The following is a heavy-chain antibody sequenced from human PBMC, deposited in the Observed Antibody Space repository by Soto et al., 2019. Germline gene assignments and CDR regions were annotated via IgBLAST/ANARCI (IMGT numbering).Heavy chain of an antibody. CDR2: IIPIFGTA. CDR1: GGTFSSYA. D-gene: IGHD4-17*01. V-gene: IGHV1-69*01. CDR3: ARSSTVTTLYYYYYGMDV. J-gene: IGHJ6*02. Sequence: QVQLVQSGAEVKKPGSSVKVSCKASGGTFSSYAISWVRQAPGQGLEWMGGIIPIFGTANYAQKFQGRVTITADESTSTAYMEMSSLRSEDTAVYYCARSSTVTTLYYYYYGMDVWGQGTTVTVSS.